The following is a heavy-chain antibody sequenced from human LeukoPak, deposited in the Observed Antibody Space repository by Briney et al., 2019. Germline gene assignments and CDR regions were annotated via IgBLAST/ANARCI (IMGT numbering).Heavy chain of an antibody. V-gene: IGHV1-2*02. CDR3: ARGWRQWLVPRPGFDY. CDR1: GYTFTVYY. Sequence: GASVTVSCTASGYTFTVYYMHWVRQAPGQGLEWMGWINPNSGGTNYAQKFQGRVTMTRDTSISTAYTELSRLRSDDTAVYYCARGWRQWLVPRPGFDYWGQGTLVTVSS. D-gene: IGHD6-19*01. CDR2: INPNSGGT. J-gene: IGHJ4*02.